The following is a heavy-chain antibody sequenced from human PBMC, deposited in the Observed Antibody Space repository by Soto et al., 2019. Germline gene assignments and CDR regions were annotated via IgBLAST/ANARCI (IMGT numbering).Heavy chain of an antibody. V-gene: IGHV3-30*03. Sequence: TGGSLRLSCAVSGFTFSNSGMHWVRQAPGKGLEWVALISSNGLTKYYADSVKGRFTISRDNSKDTLYLQMDSLRPEDTALYYCASRITAGYWGQGTLVTVSS. CDR2: ISSNGLTK. D-gene: IGHD1-20*01. CDR1: GFTFSNSG. J-gene: IGHJ4*02. CDR3: ASRITAGY.